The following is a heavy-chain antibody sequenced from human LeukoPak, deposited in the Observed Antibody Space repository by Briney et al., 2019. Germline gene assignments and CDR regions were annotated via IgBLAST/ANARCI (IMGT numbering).Heavy chain of an antibody. J-gene: IGHJ5*02. D-gene: IGHD2-2*01. Sequence: GGSLRLSCAASGFTFSSYAMNWVRQAPGKGLEWVSGISGSGSSTYYADSVKGRFTISRDNSKSALYLQMDSLRAEDTAVYYCAKDRHAPGRYCSSTICFPFDPWGQGTLVTVSS. CDR1: GFTFSSYA. CDR3: AKDRHAPGRYCSSTICFPFDP. V-gene: IGHV3-23*01. CDR2: ISGSGSST.